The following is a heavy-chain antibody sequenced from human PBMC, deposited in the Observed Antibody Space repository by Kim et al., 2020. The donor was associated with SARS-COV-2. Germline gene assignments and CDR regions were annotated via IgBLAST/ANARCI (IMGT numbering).Heavy chain of an antibody. CDR2: IYYSGST. J-gene: IGHJ6*02. D-gene: IGHD6-19*01. Sequence: SETLSLTCTVSGGSISSYYWSWIRQPPGKGLEWIGYIYYSGSTNYNPSLKSRVTISVDTSKNQFSPKLSSVTAADTAVYYCARAIAVAGGYYYYYYGMDVWGQGTTVTVSS. CDR1: GGSISSYY. CDR3: ARAIAVAGGYYYYYYGMDV. V-gene: IGHV4-59*01.